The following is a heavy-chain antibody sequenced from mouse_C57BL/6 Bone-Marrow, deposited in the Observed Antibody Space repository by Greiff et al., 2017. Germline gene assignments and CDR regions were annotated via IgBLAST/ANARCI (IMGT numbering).Heavy chain of an antibody. J-gene: IGHJ4*01. CDR1: GYTFTSYW. Sequence: QVQLQQPGAELVMPGASVKLSCKASGYTFTSYWMHWVKQRPGQGLEWIGEIDPSDSYTNYNQKFKGKSTLTVDKSSNTAYMQLSSLTSEDSAVYYCARDYGTAYYAMDYWGQGTSVTVSS. CDR2: IDPSDSYT. D-gene: IGHD2-4*01. CDR3: ARDYGTAYYAMDY. V-gene: IGHV1-69*01.